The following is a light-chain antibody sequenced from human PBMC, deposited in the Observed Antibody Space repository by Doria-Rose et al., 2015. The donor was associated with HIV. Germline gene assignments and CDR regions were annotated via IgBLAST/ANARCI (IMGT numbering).Light chain of an antibody. V-gene: IGKV3-11*01. CDR1: QSVSSY. CDR2: DAS. J-gene: IGKJ5*01. Sequence: ATLSLSPGERATLSCRASQSVSSYLAWYQQEPGQAPRLLIYDASNRATGIPARFSGRGSGTDFTLTISSLEPEDFAVYYCQQRSNWPPTITLGQGTRLEIK. CDR3: QQRSNWPPTIT.